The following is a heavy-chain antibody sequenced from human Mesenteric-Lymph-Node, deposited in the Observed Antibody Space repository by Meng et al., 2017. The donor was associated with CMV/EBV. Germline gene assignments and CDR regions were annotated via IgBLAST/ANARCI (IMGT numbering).Heavy chain of an antibody. J-gene: IGHJ4*02. CDR1: GFIFSTYG. V-gene: IGHV3-30*02. Sequence: GESLKISCAASGFIFSTYGMHWVRQAPGKGLEWVAFITYDGSDKYYADSVKGRFTISRDNFKNTMYLQMNSLRAEDTSVYYCAKGFLYHFDYWGQGTLVTVSS. CDR2: ITYDGSDK. CDR3: AKGFLYHFDY. D-gene: IGHD2-21*01.